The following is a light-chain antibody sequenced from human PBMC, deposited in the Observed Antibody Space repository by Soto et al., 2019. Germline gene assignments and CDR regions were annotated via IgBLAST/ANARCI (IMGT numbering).Light chain of an antibody. CDR1: SSDLGDYHR. CDR3: SSYTRSRTMI. V-gene: IGLV2-18*02. Sequence: QSALTQPPSVSGSPGQSVTISCTGTSSDLGDYHRVSWYQQPPGTAPKLIIYDVSNRPSGVPDRFSGSKSGNTASLTISGLQAEDEADYHCSSYTRSRTMIFGGGTKVTVL. J-gene: IGLJ2*01. CDR2: DVS.